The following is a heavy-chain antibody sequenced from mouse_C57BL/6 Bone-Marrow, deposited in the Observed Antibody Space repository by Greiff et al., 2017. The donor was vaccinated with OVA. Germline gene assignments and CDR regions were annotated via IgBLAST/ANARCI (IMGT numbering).Heavy chain of an antibody. CDR3: ARWGYGWYFDV. D-gene: IGHD3-1*01. J-gene: IGHJ1*03. CDR1: GYTFTSYW. V-gene: IGHV1-7*01. Sequence: QVQLQQSGAELAKPGASVKLSCKASGYTFTSYWMHWVKQRPGQGLEWIGYINPSSGYTKYNQKFKDKATLTADKSSSTAYMQLSRLTYEDAAVYYCARWGYGWYFDVWGTGTTVTVSS. CDR2: INPSSGYT.